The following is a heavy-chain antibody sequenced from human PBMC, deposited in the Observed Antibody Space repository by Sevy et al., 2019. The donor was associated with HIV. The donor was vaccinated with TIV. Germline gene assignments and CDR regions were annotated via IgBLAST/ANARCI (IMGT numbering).Heavy chain of an antibody. CDR3: ASDSTTRPRVLDY. CDR2: VYFTGNT. D-gene: IGHD1-1*01. V-gene: IGHV4-59*01. CDR1: GDSISSYF. J-gene: IGHJ4*02. Sequence: SETLSLTCSVSGDSISSYFWTWVRQSPGKGLEWIGNVYFTGNTDYSPSLKSRVTLSLDTSKSQFSLTLKSMTAADTANYFCASDSTTRPRVLDYWGQGTLVTVSS.